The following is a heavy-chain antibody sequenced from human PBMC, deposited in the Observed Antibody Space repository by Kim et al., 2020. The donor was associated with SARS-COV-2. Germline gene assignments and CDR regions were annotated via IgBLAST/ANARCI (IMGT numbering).Heavy chain of an antibody. J-gene: IGHJ4*02. CDR3: ARGGSLGYCSCGSCYFLDY. Sequence: GGSLRLSCAASGFTFSSYSMNWVRQAPGKGLEWVSYISSSSSTIYYADSVKGRFTISRDNAKNSLYLQMNSLRAEDTAVYYCARGGSLGYCSCGSCYFLDYWGQGTLVTVSS. V-gene: IGHV3-48*04. CDR2: ISSSSSTI. CDR1: GFTFSSYS. D-gene: IGHD2-15*01.